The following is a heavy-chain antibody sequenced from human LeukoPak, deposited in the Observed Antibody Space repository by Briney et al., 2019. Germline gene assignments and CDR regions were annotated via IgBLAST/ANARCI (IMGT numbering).Heavy chain of an antibody. CDR1: GGSISSYY. J-gene: IGHJ5*02. V-gene: IGHV4-59*08. CDR3: ARRKTRGYSYGFRWFDP. D-gene: IGHD5-18*01. CDR2: IYYSGST. Sequence: SETLSHTCTVSGGSISSYYWSWIRQPPGKVLEWIGYIYYSGSTNYNPSLKSRVTISVDTSKNQFSLKLSSVTAADTAVYYCARRKTRGYSYGFRWFDPWGQGTLVTVSS.